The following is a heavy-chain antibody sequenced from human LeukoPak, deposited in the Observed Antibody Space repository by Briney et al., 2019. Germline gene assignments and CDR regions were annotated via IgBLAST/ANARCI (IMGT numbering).Heavy chain of an antibody. CDR3: ARTSRFGESDAFDI. CDR2: MNPNSGNT. Sequence: GASVKVSCKASGYTFTSYVINWVRQATGQGLEWMGWMNPNSGNTGYAQKFQGRVTMTRNTSISTAYMELSSLRSEDTAVYYCARTSRFGESDAFDIWGQGTMVTVSS. CDR1: GYTFTSYV. V-gene: IGHV1-8*01. D-gene: IGHD3-10*01. J-gene: IGHJ3*02.